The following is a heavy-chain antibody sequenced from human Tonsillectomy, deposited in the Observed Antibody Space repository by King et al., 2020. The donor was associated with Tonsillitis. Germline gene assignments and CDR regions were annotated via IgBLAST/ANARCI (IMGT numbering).Heavy chain of an antibody. Sequence: VQLVESGGGLVKPGGSLRLSCAASGFTFSNAWMSWVRQAPGKGLEWVGRIKSETDGGTTDYAAPVRGRFTISRDDSKNTLYLQMNSLKIEDTAVYYCFSLDYLWYYGMDVWGQGTTVTVSS. CDR1: GFTFSNAW. V-gene: IGHV3-15*01. D-gene: IGHD4/OR15-4a*01. CDR3: FSLDYLWYYGMDV. J-gene: IGHJ6*02. CDR2: IKSETDGGTT.